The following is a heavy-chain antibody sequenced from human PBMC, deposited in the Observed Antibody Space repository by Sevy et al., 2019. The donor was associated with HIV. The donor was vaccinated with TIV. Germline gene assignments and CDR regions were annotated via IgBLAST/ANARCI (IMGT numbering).Heavy chain of an antibody. CDR1: GGSFSTYY. Sequence: SETLSLTCAVYGGSFSTYYWSWIRQPPGKGLEWIGEINHSGNTNYNPSLKSRVTISVDTSKNQFSLKLSSVTAADTAVYYCARGGSLKYYYDSSGYYYRLDSWGQGTLVTVSS. V-gene: IGHV4-34*01. D-gene: IGHD3-22*01. CDR2: INHSGNT. J-gene: IGHJ4*02. CDR3: ARGGSLKYYYDSSGYYYRLDS.